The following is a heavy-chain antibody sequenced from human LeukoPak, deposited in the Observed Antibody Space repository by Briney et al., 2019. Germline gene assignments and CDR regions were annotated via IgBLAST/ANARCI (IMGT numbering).Heavy chain of an antibody. CDR3: ARASYDSSGYGAFDI. J-gene: IGHJ3*02. D-gene: IGHD3-22*01. V-gene: IGHV3-23*01. CDR1: GFTFSRYA. Sequence: GGSLRLSCAASGFTFSRYAMSWIRQAPGKGPEWVSAISDGGGSTYYADSVKGRFTISRDNSKNTLSLQMNSLRAEDTAVYYCARASYDSSGYGAFDIWGQGTMVTVSS. CDR2: ISDGGGST.